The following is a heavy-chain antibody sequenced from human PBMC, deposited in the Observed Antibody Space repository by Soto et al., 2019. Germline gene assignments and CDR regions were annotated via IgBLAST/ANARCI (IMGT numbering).Heavy chain of an antibody. V-gene: IGHV1-2*02. CDR2: INPNSGGT. CDR1: GYTFTGYY. CDR3: ARDRGGDIVVVPAAIGFYYYGMDV. J-gene: IGHJ6*02. Sequence: QVQLVQSGAEVKKPGASVKVSCKASGYTFTGYYMHWVRQAPGQGLERMGWINPNSGGTNYAQKCQGRVTMTRDTSISTAYMELSRLSSDDTAVYYCARDRGGDIVVVPAAIGFYYYGMDVWGQGTTVTVSS. D-gene: IGHD2-2*01.